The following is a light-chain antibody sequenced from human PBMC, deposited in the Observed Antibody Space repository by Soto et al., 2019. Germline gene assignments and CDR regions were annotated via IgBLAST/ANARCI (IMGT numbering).Light chain of an antibody. CDR2: GAS. CDR3: QQYGSSPPT. Sequence: EIVLTQSPGTLSLSPVERATLSCMASQSVSSSYLAWYQQKPGQAPRLLIYGASSRATGTPDRFSGSGSGTDFTLTINRLEPEDFALYYCQQYGSSPPTFGQGTKVDIK. J-gene: IGKJ1*01. V-gene: IGKV3-20*01. CDR1: QSVSSSY.